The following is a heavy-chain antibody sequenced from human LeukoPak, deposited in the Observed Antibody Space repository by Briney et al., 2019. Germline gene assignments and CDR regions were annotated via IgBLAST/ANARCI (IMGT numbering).Heavy chain of an antibody. Sequence: GASVKVSCKASGYTFTGYYVHWVRQAPGQGLEWMGWINPDSGGTNYAQKFQGRVTMTRDTSISTAYMELSRLRSDDTAVYYCARANFWGVTGYYYYTDVWGKGTTVTVSS. D-gene: IGHD3-16*01. CDR2: INPDSGGT. J-gene: IGHJ6*03. CDR1: GYTFTGYY. CDR3: ARANFWGVTGYYYYTDV. V-gene: IGHV1-2*02.